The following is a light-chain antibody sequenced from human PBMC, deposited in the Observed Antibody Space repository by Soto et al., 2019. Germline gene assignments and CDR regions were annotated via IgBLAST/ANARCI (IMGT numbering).Light chain of an antibody. V-gene: IGKV1-39*01. J-gene: IGKJ1*01. CDR1: QSIRGY. CDR2: AAS. CDR3: QQFYNYPRT. Sequence: DIQMTQSPSSLPASVGDRVTVTCRASQSIRGYLNWYQHKPGTAPKLLIFAASRLQTGVPSRFSGSGSGTDFTLTISYLQSEDFGTYYCQQFYNYPRTFGQGTKVDI.